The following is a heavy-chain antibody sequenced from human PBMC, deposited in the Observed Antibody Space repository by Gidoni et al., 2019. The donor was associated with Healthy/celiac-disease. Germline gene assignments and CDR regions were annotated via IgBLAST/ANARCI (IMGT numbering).Heavy chain of an antibody. Sequence: QVQLVQSVAEVKKPGASVKVSCKASGYTFTSYDINWVRQATGQGLEWMGWMNPTSGNTGYAQKFQGRVNMTRNTTISTAYMERSSLRSEDTAVYYCARGVLRFLEWVYAPGAYGMDVWGQGTTVTVSS. CDR3: ARGVLRFLEWVYAPGAYGMDV. CDR2: MNPTSGNT. J-gene: IGHJ6*02. V-gene: IGHV1-8*01. D-gene: IGHD3-3*01. CDR1: GYTFTSYD.